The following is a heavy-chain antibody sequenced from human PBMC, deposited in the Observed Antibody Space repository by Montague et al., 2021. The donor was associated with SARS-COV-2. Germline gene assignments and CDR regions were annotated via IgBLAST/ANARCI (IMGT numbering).Heavy chain of an antibody. J-gene: IGHJ4*02. V-gene: IGHV2-70*01. CDR1: GFSLSTSGMC. CDR3: ARSFSIFGVVIIPAYFDY. D-gene: IGHD3-3*01. CDR2: XXWXXXK. Sequence: PALVKPTQTLTLTCTFSGFSLSTSGMCVSWIRQPPGKALEWLAXXXWXXXKYXSTSLKTRLTISKDTSKNQVVLTMTNMDPVDTATYYCARSFSIFGVVIIPAYFDYWGQGTLVTVSS.